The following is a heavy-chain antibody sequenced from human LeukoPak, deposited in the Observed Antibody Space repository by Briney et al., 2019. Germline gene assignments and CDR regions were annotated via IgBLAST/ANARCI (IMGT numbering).Heavy chain of an antibody. Sequence: QSGGSLRLSCAASGFTFSSYAMSWVRQAPGKGLEWVSAISGSGGSTYYADSVKGRFTISRDNSENTLYLQMNSLRAEDTAVYYCAKPYYYDSSGYHFDYWGQGTLVTVSS. CDR1: GFTFSSYA. CDR3: AKPYYYDSSGYHFDY. D-gene: IGHD3-22*01. V-gene: IGHV3-23*01. CDR2: ISGSGGST. J-gene: IGHJ4*02.